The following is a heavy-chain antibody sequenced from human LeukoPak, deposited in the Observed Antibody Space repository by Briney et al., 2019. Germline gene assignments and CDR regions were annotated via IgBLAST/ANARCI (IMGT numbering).Heavy chain of an antibody. CDR1: GYTFTDYA. D-gene: IGHD3-22*01. CDR3: ARVELTTGPRYFDS. Sequence: ASVKGSCKASGYTFTDYAMHWVRQAPGQGLEWMGRINPNSGGTDYAQNFQGRVTLTRDTSINTAYMDLSRLASDDTAVYFCARVELTTGPRYFDSWGQGTLVTVSS. V-gene: IGHV1-2*06. CDR2: INPNSGGT. J-gene: IGHJ4*02.